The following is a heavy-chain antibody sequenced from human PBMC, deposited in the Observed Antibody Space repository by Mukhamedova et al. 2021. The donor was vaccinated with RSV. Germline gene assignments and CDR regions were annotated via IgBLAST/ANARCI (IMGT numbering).Heavy chain of an antibody. CDR3: ARVVVVPAAIGFADY. CDR2: INPSGGST. Sequence: GIINPSGGSTSYAQKFQGRVTTTRDTSTSTVYMELSSLRSEDTAVYYCARVVVVPAAIGFADYWGQGTLVTVSS. V-gene: IGHV1-46*01. D-gene: IGHD2-2*02. J-gene: IGHJ4*02.